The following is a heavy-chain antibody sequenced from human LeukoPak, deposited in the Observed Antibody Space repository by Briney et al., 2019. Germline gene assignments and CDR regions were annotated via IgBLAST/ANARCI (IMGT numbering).Heavy chain of an antibody. Sequence: SQTLSLTCTVSGGSMSSGGYSWSWIRQPPGKGLEWIGYTYDSGTSYHSPSRQSRVTISVDRSKNQFSLKLSSVTAADTAVYYCARTKGGGDSVDYWGQGTLVTVSS. CDR2: TYDSGTS. CDR3: ARTKGGGDSVDY. D-gene: IGHD2-21*01. CDR1: GGSMSSGGYS. V-gene: IGHV4-30-2*01. J-gene: IGHJ4*02.